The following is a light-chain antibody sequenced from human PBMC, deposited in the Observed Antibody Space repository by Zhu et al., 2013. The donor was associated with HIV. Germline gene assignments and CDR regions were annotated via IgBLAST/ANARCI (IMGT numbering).Light chain of an antibody. V-gene: IGLV1-47*01. CDR1: SSNIGSNY. Sequence: QSVLTQPPSASGTPGQRVTISCSGSSSNIGSNYVYWYQQLPGTTPKLLIYRNNQRPSGVPDRFSGSKSGTSASLAISGLRSEDEADYYCNSRDSSGNHLVFGGGTQLTVL. J-gene: IGLJ2*01. CDR2: RNN. CDR3: NSRDSSGNHLV.